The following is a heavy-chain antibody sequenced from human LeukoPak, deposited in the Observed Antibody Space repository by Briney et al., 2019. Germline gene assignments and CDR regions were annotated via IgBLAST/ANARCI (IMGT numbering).Heavy chain of an antibody. CDR2: LYNSGST. CDR1: GGTISNYY. V-gene: IGHV4-59*03. Sequence: SETLSLTCTVSGGTISNYYWIWMRQPPGKGLEWIGSLYNSGSTNYNPSLQSRLTISVDMSKNEVSLKLSSVTDADTAGLYCGGGVTRPLDAFGIWGQGTTVTVSS. D-gene: IGHD3-16*01. J-gene: IGHJ3*02. CDR3: GGGVTRPLDAFGI.